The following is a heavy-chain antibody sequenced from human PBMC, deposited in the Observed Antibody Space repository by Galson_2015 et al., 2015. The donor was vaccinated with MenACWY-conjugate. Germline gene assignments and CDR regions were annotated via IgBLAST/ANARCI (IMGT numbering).Heavy chain of an antibody. J-gene: IGHJ6*02. V-gene: IGHV5-51*01. CDR1: GYSFTHYW. CDR2: IDPVNSNI. CDR3: ARHPPGVRVMDF. D-gene: IGHD2-8*01. Sequence: QSGAEVTKPGESLQISCKGSGYSFTHYWIDWVRQMPGQGLEWVGLIDPVNSNIRYSPSFQGQVTISADESISTAYLQWSSLKASDTAAYYCARHPPGVRVMDFSGRGTTVTVAS.